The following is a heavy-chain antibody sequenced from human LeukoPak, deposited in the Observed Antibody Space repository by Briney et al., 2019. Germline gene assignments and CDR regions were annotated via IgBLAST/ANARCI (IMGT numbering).Heavy chain of an antibody. CDR3: ARGGYYGSGNDFRFDP. D-gene: IGHD3-10*01. CDR1: GGSISSYY. Sequence: ASETLSLTCTVSGGSISSYYWSWIRQPPGKGLECIGYIHYTGSTNYNPSLKSRVTISVETSKNQFSLKLKSVTAADTAVYYCARGGYYGSGNDFRFDPWGQGPLVTVSS. CDR2: IHYTGST. J-gene: IGHJ5*02. V-gene: IGHV4-59*01.